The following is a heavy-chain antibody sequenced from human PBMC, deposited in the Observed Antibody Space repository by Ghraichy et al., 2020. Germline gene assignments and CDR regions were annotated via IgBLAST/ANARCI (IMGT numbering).Heavy chain of an antibody. D-gene: IGHD3-22*01. J-gene: IGHJ4*02. CDR2: IYYGGST. V-gene: IGHV4-39*07. CDR3: ASQREHLEYYSDSTAYTDY. Sequence: SETLSLTCTVSGDSISSSPYYWGWIRQPPGKALEWIGSIYYGGSTYYNPSLKSRVTISVDTSKNQFSLKLRSVTAADTAVYYCASQREHLEYYSDSTAYTDYWVQGTLVTVSS. CDR1: GDSISSSPYY.